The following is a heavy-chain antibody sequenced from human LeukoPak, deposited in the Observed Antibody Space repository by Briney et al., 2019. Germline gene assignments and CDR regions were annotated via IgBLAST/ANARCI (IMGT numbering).Heavy chain of an antibody. CDR3: ARGVFGVAIFNWFDP. CDR1: GGTFSSYA. D-gene: IGHD3-3*01. CDR2: IIPIFGTA. V-gene: IGHV1-69*05. J-gene: IGHJ5*02. Sequence: GSSVKVSCKASGGTFSSYAVSWVRQARGPGLEGMGGIIPIFGTANYAQKFQGRVTITTDESTSTAYMELSSLRSEDTAVYYCARGVFGVAIFNWFDPWGEGTLVTVS.